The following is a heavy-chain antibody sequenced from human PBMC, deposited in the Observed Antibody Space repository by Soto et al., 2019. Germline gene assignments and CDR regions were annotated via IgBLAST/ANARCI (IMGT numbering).Heavy chain of an antibody. Sequence: SETLSLTCTVSCVSFSSYYWSWIRQPPGKGLEWIGYIHYSGITSYNPSLKSRVAISVETSKNQFSLKLSSVTAADTAVYYCAIYVYGFAGLPYGLDVWARGTTVTVSS. J-gene: IGHJ6*01. V-gene: IGHV4-59*01. CDR2: IHYSGIT. CDR3: AIYVYGFAGLPYGLDV. CDR1: CVSFSSYY. D-gene: IGHD3-10*02.